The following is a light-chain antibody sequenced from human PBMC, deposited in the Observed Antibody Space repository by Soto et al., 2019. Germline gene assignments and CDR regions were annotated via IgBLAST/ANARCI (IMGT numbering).Light chain of an antibody. V-gene: IGLV2-14*01. CDR2: EVS. CDR3: SSYASTGTLYV. CDR1: SXDVGGFNY. Sequence: QSALTQPVSVSGSPGQSITISCTGTSXDVGGFNYVSWYQQHPDKAPKLMIFEVSNRPSGVSNRFSGSKSGNTASLTISGLQAEDEAHYYCSSYASTGTLYVFGTGTKVTLL. J-gene: IGLJ1*01.